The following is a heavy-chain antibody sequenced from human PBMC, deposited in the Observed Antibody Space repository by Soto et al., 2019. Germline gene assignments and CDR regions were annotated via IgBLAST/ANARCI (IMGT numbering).Heavy chain of an antibody. J-gene: IGHJ6*02. V-gene: IGHV1-46*01. D-gene: IGHD3-22*01. CDR3: ARVGYSSTGTTFHYHGLDV. Sequence: ASVKVSCKASGYNFTSHYMHWVRQAPGQGLESMGIIYPRGGTTIYAQKFQGRVTMTRDTSTHTFYMELSSLRSEDTAMYYCARVGYSSTGTTFHYHGLDVWGQGTTVTVSS. CDR1: GYNFTSHY. CDR2: IYPRGGTT.